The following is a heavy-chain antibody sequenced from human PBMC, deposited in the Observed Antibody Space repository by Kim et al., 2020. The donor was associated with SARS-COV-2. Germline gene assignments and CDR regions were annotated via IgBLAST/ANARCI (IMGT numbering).Heavy chain of an antibody. V-gene: IGHV3-11*01. J-gene: IGHJ5*02. D-gene: IGHD2-21*01. CDR3: ARDAYCGGDCYPPNWFDP. Sequence: KGRFTISRDNAKNSLYLQMNSLRAEDTAVYYCARDAYCGGDCYPPNWFDPWGQGTLVTVSS.